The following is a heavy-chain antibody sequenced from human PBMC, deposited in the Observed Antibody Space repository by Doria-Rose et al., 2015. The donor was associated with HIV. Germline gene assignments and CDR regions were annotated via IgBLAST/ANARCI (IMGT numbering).Heavy chain of an antibody. CDR3: ARIKSSRWYHKYYFDF. CDR1: GVSLSSPGMG. J-gene: IGHJ4*02. Sequence: QVTLKESGPVLVKPTETLTLTCTVSGVSLSSPGMGVSWIRQPPGKALEWLAHIFSDDERSYKTSLESRLTISRGTSKSQVFLAMTDMDPVDTATYYCARIKSSRWYHKYYFDFWGQGTLVIVSA. D-gene: IGHD6-13*01. CDR2: IFSDDER. V-gene: IGHV2-26*01.